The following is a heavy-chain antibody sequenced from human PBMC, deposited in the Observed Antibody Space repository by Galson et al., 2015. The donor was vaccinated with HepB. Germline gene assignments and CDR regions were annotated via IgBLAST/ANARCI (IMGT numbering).Heavy chain of an antibody. CDR1: GGSISSHY. J-gene: IGHJ4*02. V-gene: IGHV4-59*11. CDR2: IYYSGST. Sequence: ETLSLTCTVSGGSISSHYWSWIRQPPGKGLEWIGYIYYSGSTNYNPSLKSRVTISVDTSEKQFSLNLSSVTAADTAVYYCASISYTSNHIDYWGQGTLVTVSS. D-gene: IGHD2-8*01. CDR3: ASISYTSNHIDY.